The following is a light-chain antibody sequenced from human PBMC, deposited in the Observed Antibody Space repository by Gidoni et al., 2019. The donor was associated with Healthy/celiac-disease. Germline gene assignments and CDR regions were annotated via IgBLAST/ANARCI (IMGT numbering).Light chain of an antibody. CDR1: QSVSSSY. J-gene: IGKJ3*01. CDR3: QQYGSSFT. CDR2: GAS. V-gene: IGKV3-20*01. Sequence: EFVLPQSPGTLSLSPGERATLSCRASQSVSSSYLAWYQQKPGQAPRLLIYGASSRATGIPDRFSGSGSGTDFTLTISRLEPEDFAVYYCQQYGSSFTFGPGTKVNIK.